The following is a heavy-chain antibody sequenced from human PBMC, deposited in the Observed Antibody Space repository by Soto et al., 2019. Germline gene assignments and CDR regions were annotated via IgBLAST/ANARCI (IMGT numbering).Heavy chain of an antibody. CDR2: IIPIFGTA. V-gene: IGHV1-69*13. J-gene: IGHJ6*02. Sequence: ASVKGSCKASGGTFSIYSISWVRQAPGQGLEWMGGIIPIFGTANYAQKFQGRVTITADESTSTAYMELSSLRSEDTAVYYCARDGYCSGGSCYHRYYYYGLDVWGQGTTVTVSS. D-gene: IGHD2-15*01. CDR1: GGTFSIYS. CDR3: ARDGYCSGGSCYHRYYYYGLDV.